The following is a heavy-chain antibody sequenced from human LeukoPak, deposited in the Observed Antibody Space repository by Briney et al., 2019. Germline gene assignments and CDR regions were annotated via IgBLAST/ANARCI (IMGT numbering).Heavy chain of an antibody. CDR2: IYYTGST. V-gene: IGHV4-59*01. Sequence: SETLSLTCTVSGGSISTYYWSWIRQPPGKGLEWIGYIYYTGSTNYNPSLKSRVTISVDTSKSQFSLMLSSVTAADTAVYYCARSYYGSGSYYSFDYWGQGTLVTVSS. CDR3: ARSYYGSGSYYSFDY. J-gene: IGHJ4*02. CDR1: GGSISTYY. D-gene: IGHD3-10*01.